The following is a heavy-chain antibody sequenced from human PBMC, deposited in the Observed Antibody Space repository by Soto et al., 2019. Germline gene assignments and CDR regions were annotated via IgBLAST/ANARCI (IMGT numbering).Heavy chain of an antibody. D-gene: IGHD3-10*01. CDR1: GASISRTGFH. V-gene: IGHV4-39*01. CDR3: ARRGSGHTFDY. Sequence: QLQLQESGPVLVKPSETLSLTCAVSGASISRTGFHWGWIRHPPGQGLEWIGSIYEGGTTFYNSSLKSRVTISADTSKNHFSLKLNSVTAADTAVYFCARRGSGHTFDYWGQGTLVTVSS. J-gene: IGHJ4*02. CDR2: IYEGGTT.